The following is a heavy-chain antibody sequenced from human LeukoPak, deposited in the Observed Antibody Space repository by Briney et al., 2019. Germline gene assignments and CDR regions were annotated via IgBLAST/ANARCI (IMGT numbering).Heavy chain of an antibody. D-gene: IGHD2-2*01. CDR1: GGSISSGSYY. CDR3: NGDSSTSLYAFDI. V-gene: IGHV4-61*02. Sequence: PSQTLSLTCTVSGGSISSGSYYWSWIRQPAGKGLEWIGRIYTSGSTNYNPSLKSRVTISVDTSKNQFSLKLSSVTAADTAVYYCNGDSSTSLYAFDIWGQGTMVTVSS. J-gene: IGHJ3*02. CDR2: IYTSGST.